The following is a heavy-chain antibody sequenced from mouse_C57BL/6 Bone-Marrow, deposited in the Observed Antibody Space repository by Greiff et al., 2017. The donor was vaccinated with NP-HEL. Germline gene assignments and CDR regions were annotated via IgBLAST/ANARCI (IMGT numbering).Heavy chain of an antibody. CDR1: GFSLSTFGMG. D-gene: IGHD1-1*01. CDR3: ARIGGLYYYGSSPYWYFDV. CDR2: IWWDDDK. V-gene: IGHV8-8*01. Sequence: QVTLKVSGPGILQPSQTLSLTCSFSGFSLSTFGMGVGWIRQPSGKGLEWLAHIWWDDDKYYNPALKSRRTISKDTSKNQVFLKIANVDTADTATYYCARIGGLYYYGSSPYWYFDVWGTGTTVTVSS. J-gene: IGHJ1*03.